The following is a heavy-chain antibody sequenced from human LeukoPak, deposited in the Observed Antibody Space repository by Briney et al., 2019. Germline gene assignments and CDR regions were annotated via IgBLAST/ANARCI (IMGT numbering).Heavy chain of an antibody. D-gene: IGHD3-22*01. Sequence: ASVKVSCKTSGYTFTSYYMHWVRQAPGQGLEWMGIINPASGGTTYAQKFQGRATMTRDTSTSTIYMELSSLRSEDTAVYYCARDYYDRIGPLDYWGQGTLVTVSS. CDR2: INPASGGT. CDR3: ARDYYDRIGPLDY. V-gene: IGHV1-46*01. CDR1: GYTFTSYY. J-gene: IGHJ4*02.